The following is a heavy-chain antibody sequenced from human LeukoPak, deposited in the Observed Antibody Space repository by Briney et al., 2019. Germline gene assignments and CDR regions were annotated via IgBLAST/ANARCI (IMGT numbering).Heavy chain of an antibody. D-gene: IGHD3-22*01. Sequence: NPSETLSLTCAVYGGSFSGYYWSWIRQPPGKGLEWIGEINHSGSTNYNPSLKSRVTISVDTSKNQFSLKLSSVTAADTAVYYCAKVSDRDSSGYYWGFEYWGQGTLVTVSS. J-gene: IGHJ4*02. CDR2: INHSGST. V-gene: IGHV4-34*01. CDR3: AKVSDRDSSGYYWGFEY. CDR1: GGSFSGYY.